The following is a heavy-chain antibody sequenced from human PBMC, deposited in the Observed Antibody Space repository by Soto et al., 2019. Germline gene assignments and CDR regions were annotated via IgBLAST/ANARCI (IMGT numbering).Heavy chain of an antibody. Sequence: PSETLSLTCTVSGGSISSYYWSWIRQPPGKGLEWIGYIYYSGRTNYNPSLKSRVTLSVDTSNSRFSLKLSSVTAEDTAVYYCARESYSSGWYGFDYWGQGTLVTVSS. V-gene: IGHV4-59*01. CDR2: IYYSGRT. J-gene: IGHJ4*02. D-gene: IGHD6-19*01. CDR3: ARESYSSGWYGFDY. CDR1: GGSISSYY.